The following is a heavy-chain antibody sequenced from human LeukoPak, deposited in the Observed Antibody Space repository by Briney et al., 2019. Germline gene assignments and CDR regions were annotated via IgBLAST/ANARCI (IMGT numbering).Heavy chain of an antibody. CDR3: ARNLWFGEFNAFDI. J-gene: IGHJ3*02. Sequence: GGSLRLSCAASGFTFSSYSMNWVRQAPGKGLEWVSSISSSSSYIYYADSVKGRFTISRDNAKNSLYLQMNSLRAEDTAVYYCARNLWFGEFNAFDIWGQGTMVTVSS. CDR2: ISSSSSYI. D-gene: IGHD3-10*01. CDR1: GFTFSSYS. V-gene: IGHV3-21*01.